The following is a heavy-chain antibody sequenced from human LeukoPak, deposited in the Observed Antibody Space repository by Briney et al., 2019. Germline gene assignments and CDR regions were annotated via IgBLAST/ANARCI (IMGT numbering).Heavy chain of an antibody. D-gene: IGHD3-3*01. V-gene: IGHV4-34*01. Sequence: HSETLSLTCAVYGGSFSGYYWSWIRQPPGKGLEWIGEINHSGSTNYNPSLKSRVTISVDTSKNQFSLKLSSVTAADTAVYYCARGPRKVFWSGYSPYYYYGMDVWGQGTTVTVSS. CDR1: GGSFSGYY. CDR3: ARGPRKVFWSGYSPYYYYGMDV. J-gene: IGHJ6*02. CDR2: INHSGST.